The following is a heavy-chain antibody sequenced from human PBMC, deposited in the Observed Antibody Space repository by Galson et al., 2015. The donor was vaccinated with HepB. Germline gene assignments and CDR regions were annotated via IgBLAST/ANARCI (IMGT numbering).Heavy chain of an antibody. CDR3: ARDTSVFGVVVSGFDY. D-gene: IGHD3-3*01. J-gene: IGHJ4*02. CDR2: ISSSSSYI. Sequence: SLRLSCAASGFTFSSYSMNWVRQAPGKGLEWVSSISSSSSYIYYADSVKGRFTISRDNAKNSLYLQMNSLRAEDTAVYYCARDTSVFGVVVSGFDYWGQGSLVTVSS. V-gene: IGHV3-21*01. CDR1: GFTFSSYS.